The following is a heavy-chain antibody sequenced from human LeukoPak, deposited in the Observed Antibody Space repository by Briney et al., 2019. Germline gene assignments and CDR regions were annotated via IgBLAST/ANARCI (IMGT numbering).Heavy chain of an antibody. V-gene: IGHV3-30-3*01. J-gene: IGHJ4*02. D-gene: IGHD3-22*01. Sequence: PGRSLRLSCAASGFTFSSYAMHWVRQAPGKGLEWVAVISYDGSNKYYADSVKGRFTISRDNSKNTLYLQMNSLRAEDTAVYYCAREDYDSSGYWDYWGQGTLVTVSS. CDR2: ISYDGSNK. CDR1: GFTFSSYA. CDR3: AREDYDSSGYWDY.